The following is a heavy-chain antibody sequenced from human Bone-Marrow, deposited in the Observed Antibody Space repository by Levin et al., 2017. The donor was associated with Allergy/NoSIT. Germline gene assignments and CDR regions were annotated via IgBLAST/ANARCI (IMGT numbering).Heavy chain of an antibody. CDR1: GFTFSSYA. V-gene: IGHV3-30-3*01. Sequence: GESLKISCAASGFTFSSYAMHWVRQAPGKGLEWVAVISYDGTNKYYADSVKGRFTISGDNSKNTLYLQMNSLRAEDTAVYYCAGDGVKFSTTNWIDYWGQGTLVTVSS. CDR2: ISYDGTNK. D-gene: IGHD2/OR15-2a*01. CDR3: AGDGVKFSTTNWIDY. J-gene: IGHJ4*02.